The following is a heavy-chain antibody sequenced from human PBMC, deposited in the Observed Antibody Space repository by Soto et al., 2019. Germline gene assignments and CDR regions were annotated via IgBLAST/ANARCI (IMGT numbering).Heavy chain of an antibody. Sequence: SETLSLTCTVSGGSISSGDYYWSWIRQPPGKGLEWIGYIYYSGSTYYNPSLKSRVTISVDTSKNQFSLKLSSVTAADTAVYYCARQTLDIVATNGWLCEFDYWGQGTLVTAPQ. J-gene: IGHJ4*02. CDR2: IYYSGST. D-gene: IGHD5-12*01. V-gene: IGHV4-30-4*01. CDR1: GGSISSGDYY. CDR3: ARQTLDIVATNGWLCEFDY.